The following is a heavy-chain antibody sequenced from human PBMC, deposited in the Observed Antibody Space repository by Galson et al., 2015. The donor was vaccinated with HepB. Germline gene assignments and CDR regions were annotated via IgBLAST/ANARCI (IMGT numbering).Heavy chain of an antibody. CDR2: IDPSDSYT. Sequence: QSGAAVKKPGESLRISCKGSGYSFTSYWISWVRQMPGKGLEWMGRIDPSDSYTNYSPSFQGHVTISADKSISTAYLQWSSLKASDTAMYYCARQPQWELHFDYWGQGTLVTVSS. CDR3: ARQPQWELHFDY. V-gene: IGHV5-10-1*01. CDR1: GYSFTSYW. J-gene: IGHJ4*02. D-gene: IGHD1-26*01.